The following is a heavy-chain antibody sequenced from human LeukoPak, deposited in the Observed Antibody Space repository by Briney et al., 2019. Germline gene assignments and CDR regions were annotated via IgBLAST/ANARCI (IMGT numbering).Heavy chain of an antibody. D-gene: IGHD3-10*01. CDR2: IYYSGST. Sequence: PSETLSLTCTVSGGSISSYYWSWIRQPPGKGLEWIGYIYYSGSTNYNPSLKSRVTISVDTSKNQFSLKLSSVTAADTAVYYCAREIDYYGSGRNDAFDIWGQGTMVTVSS. V-gene: IGHV4-59*01. CDR3: AREIDYYGSGRNDAFDI. CDR1: GGSISSYY. J-gene: IGHJ3*02.